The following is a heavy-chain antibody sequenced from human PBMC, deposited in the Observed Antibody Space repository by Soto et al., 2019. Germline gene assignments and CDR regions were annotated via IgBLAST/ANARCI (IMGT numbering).Heavy chain of an antibody. CDR2: IYYSGST. Sequence: SETLSLTCTVSGGSISSSSYYWGWIRQPPGKGLEWIGSIYYSGSTYYNPSLKSRVTISVDTSKNQFSLKLSSVTAADTAVYYCASMYSSGWYGGDYWGQGTLVTVSS. CDR1: GGSISSSSYY. V-gene: IGHV4-39*07. D-gene: IGHD6-19*01. CDR3: ASMYSSGWYGGDY. J-gene: IGHJ4*02.